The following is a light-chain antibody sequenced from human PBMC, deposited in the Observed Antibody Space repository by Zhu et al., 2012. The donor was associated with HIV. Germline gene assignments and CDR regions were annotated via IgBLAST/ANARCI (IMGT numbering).Light chain of an antibody. V-gene: IGKV1-5*03. CDR2: EAS. J-gene: IGKJ2*01. Sequence: DIQMTQSPSTLSASVGDRVTITCRASQSVYKWLAWYQQKPEKAPKLLIYEASSLETGVPSGFSGSGSGTEFTLTISSLQPDDFATYSCQQYYTPSYTFGQGTKLQIK. CDR3: QQYYTPSYT. CDR1: QSVYKW.